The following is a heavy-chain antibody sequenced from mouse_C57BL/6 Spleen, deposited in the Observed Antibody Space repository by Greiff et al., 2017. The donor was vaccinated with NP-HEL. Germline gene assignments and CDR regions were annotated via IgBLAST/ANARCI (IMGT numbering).Heavy chain of an antibody. CDR2: ISSGSSTI. Sequence: EVQLVESGGGLVKPGGSLKLSCAASGFTFSDYGMHWVRQAPEKGLEWVAYISSGSSTIYYADTVKGRFTISRDNAKNTLFLQMTSLRSEDTAMYYCARMAGDYDAYFDYWGKGTTLTVAT. J-gene: IGHJ2*01. CDR1: GFTFSDYG. V-gene: IGHV5-17*01. CDR3: ARMAGDYDAYFDY. D-gene: IGHD2-4*01.